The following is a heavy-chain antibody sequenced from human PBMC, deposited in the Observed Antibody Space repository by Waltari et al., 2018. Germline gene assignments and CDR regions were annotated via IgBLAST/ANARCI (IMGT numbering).Heavy chain of an antibody. CDR3: AREGDCSGGSCYSGWYDP. CDR1: GGSISSYY. CDR2: IYYSGST. J-gene: IGHJ5*02. Sequence: QVQLQESGPGLVKPSETLSLTCTVSGGSISSYYWSWIRQPPGKGLEWIGYIYYSGSTNYNPSLKSRVTISVDTSKNQCSLKLSSVTAADTAVYYCAREGDCSGGSCYSGWYDPWGQGTLVTVSS. D-gene: IGHD2-15*01. V-gene: IGHV4-59*01.